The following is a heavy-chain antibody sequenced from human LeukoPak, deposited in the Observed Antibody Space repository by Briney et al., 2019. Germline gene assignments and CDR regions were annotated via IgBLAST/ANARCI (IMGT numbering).Heavy chain of an antibody. CDR2: INSDGSST. J-gene: IGHJ4*02. V-gene: IGHV3-74*01. Sequence: QPGGSLRLSCGASGFTFSSYWMHWVRQAPGKGLVWVSLINSDGSSTRYADSVKGRFTISRDNAKNTLYLQMNSLRAEDTAVYYCARRAGFEGMYYLDYWGQGTLVTVSS. CDR1: GFTFSSYW. CDR3: ARRAGFEGMYYLDY. D-gene: IGHD5-12*01.